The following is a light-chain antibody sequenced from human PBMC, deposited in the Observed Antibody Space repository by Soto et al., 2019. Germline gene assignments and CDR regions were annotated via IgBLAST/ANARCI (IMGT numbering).Light chain of an antibody. CDR1: SSNIGNDY. Sequence: QSVLTQPPSVSAAPGEKVSISCSGSSSNIGNDYVSWYQQLLGTAPKLLIYDNDKRPSGIPDRFSGSKSGTSATLGITGLQTGDEADYHCATWDDTLSSVIFGGGTKVTVL. CDR2: DND. J-gene: IGLJ2*01. V-gene: IGLV1-51*01. CDR3: ATWDDTLSSVI.